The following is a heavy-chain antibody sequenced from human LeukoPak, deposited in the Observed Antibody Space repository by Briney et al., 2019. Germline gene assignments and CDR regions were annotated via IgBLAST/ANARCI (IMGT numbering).Heavy chain of an antibody. CDR3: AELGITMIGGV. V-gene: IGHV3-48*04. J-gene: IGHJ6*04. CDR2: ISSCGSTI. Sequence: GGSLRLSCAASGFTSSSYRMNWVRQAPGEGLEWVSYISSCGSTIYYADSVKGRFTISRDNAKNSLYLQMNSLRAEDTAVYYCAELGITMIGGVWGKGTTVTISS. CDR1: GFTSSSYR. D-gene: IGHD3-10*02.